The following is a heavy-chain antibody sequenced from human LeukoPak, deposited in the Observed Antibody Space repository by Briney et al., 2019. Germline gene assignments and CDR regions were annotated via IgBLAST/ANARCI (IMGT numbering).Heavy chain of an antibody. CDR1: GFTFSSHS. Sequence: GGSLRLSCAASGFTFSSHSMNWVRQAPGKGLEWVSYISSSSTIYYADSVKGRFTISRDNAKNSLYLQMNSLRAEDTAVYYCVAITGTDDFDYWGQGTLVTVSS. CDR3: VAITGTDDFDY. J-gene: IGHJ4*02. V-gene: IGHV3-48*04. D-gene: IGHD1-7*01. CDR2: ISSSSTI.